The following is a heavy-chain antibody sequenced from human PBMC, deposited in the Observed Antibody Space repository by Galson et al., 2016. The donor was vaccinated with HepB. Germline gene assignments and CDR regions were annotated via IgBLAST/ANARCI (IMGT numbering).Heavy chain of an antibody. CDR2: ISGSGSSS. CDR3: ARARGGGNFDH. D-gene: IGHD3-10*01. J-gene: IGHJ4*02. V-gene: IGHV3-23*01. Sequence: SLRLSCAASGFTFSNNWMTWVRQAPGKGLEWVSGISGSGSSSSHADSVKGRFTISRDNSKNTLYLQMNSLRAEDTAVYYCARARGGGNFDHWGQGTPVTVPS. CDR1: GFTFSNNW.